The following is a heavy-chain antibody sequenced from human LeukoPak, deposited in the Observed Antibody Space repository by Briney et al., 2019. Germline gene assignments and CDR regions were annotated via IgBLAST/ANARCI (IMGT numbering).Heavy chain of an antibody. CDR3: ARGDSSGWFYFDY. D-gene: IGHD6-19*01. V-gene: IGHV4-59*01. Sequence: KPSETLSLTCTVSGGSISSYYWSWIRQPPGKGLEWMGYIYYSGSTNYNPSLRSRVTISEDTSKNQFSLKMRSVTAADTAVYYWARGDSSGWFYFDYWGQGSLVTVSS. CDR2: IYYSGST. J-gene: IGHJ4*02. CDR1: GGSISSYY.